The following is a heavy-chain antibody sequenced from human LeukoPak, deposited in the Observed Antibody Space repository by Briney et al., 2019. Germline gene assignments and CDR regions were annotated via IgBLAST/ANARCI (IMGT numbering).Heavy chain of an antibody. Sequence: SETLSLTCTVSGGSISSSSYYWGWIRQPPGKGLGWIGSIYYSGSTYYNPSLKSRVTISVDTSKNQFSLKLSSVTAADTAVYYCARVGGSYYFDYWGQGTLVTVSS. CDR2: IYYSGST. CDR1: GGSISSSSYY. CDR3: ARVGGSYYFDY. J-gene: IGHJ4*02. V-gene: IGHV4-39*07. D-gene: IGHD1-26*01.